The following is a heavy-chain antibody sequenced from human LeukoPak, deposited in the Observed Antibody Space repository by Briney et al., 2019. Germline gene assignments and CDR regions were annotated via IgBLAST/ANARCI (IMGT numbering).Heavy chain of an antibody. V-gene: IGHV3-23*01. D-gene: IGHD6-13*01. CDR1: GFTFSSFT. CDR3: AKGSAVSRPYYFDY. J-gene: IGHJ4*02. CDR2: ISGDGGST. Sequence: PGGSLRLSCTASGFTFSSFTMSWVRQAPGKGLEWVSAISGDGGSTYYADSVKGRFTFSRDNSKNTLYLEMASLRAEDTVVYYCAKGSAVSRPYYFDYWGQGTLVTVSS.